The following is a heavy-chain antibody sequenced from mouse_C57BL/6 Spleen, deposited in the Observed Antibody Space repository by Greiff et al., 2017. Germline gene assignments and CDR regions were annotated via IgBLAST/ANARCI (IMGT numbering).Heavy chain of an antibody. D-gene: IGHD1-1*01. Sequence: VQLKESGGGLVKPGGSLKLSCAASGFTFSSYAMSWVRQTPEKRLEWVATISDGGSYTYYPDNVKGRFTISRDNAKNNLYLQMSHLKSEDTAMYYCARVITTVVRGYFDYWGQGTTLTVSS. V-gene: IGHV5-4*01. CDR2: ISDGGSYT. J-gene: IGHJ2*01. CDR3: ARVITTVVRGYFDY. CDR1: GFTFSSYA.